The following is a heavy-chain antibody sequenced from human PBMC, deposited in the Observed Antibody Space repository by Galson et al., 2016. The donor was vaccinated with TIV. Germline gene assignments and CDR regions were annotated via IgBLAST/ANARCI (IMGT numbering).Heavy chain of an antibody. J-gene: IGHJ4*02. V-gene: IGHV3-33*01. CDR1: GFTFSSYD. CDR3: ARQWQSYSFDY. D-gene: IGHD6-19*01. CDR2: ISYDRGDK. Sequence: SLRLSCAASGFTFSSYDMHWVRQAPGKGLEWVAIISYDRGDKYYADSVKGRFTISRDNSKNTLYLQMNSLRVEDTAVYYCARQWQSYSFDYWGQGTLVTVSS.